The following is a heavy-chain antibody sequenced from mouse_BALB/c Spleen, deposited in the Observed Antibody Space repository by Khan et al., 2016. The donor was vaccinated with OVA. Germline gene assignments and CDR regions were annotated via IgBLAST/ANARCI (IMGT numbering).Heavy chain of an antibody. CDR2: INTYTGEP. CDR3: ASGGNWCIDV. V-gene: IGHV9-3-1*01. D-gene: IGHD1-1*02. J-gene: IGHJ1*01. Sequence: QIQLVQSGPEVKKPGETVKISCKASGYSFTNYGMNWVRQAPGKGLKWMGWINTYTGEPTYADDFKGRFAFSLETSASTAYLQINNLQNEDADTYLCASGGNWCIDVWGAGTTVTVSA. CDR1: GYSFTNYG.